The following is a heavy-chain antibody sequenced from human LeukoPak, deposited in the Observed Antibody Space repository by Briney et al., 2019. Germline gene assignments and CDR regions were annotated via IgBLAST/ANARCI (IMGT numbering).Heavy chain of an antibody. V-gene: IGHV3-7*05. CDR2: IKQDGSEK. CDR1: TLTLNNYW. J-gene: IGHJ4*02. Sequence: GGSLRLSCTASTLTLNNYWMSWVRQAPGKGLEWVANIKQDGSEKYHVDSVKGRFTISRDNAKNSLYLQMNSLRAEDTAVYYCASRAGYTGSWSAFDYWGQGTLVSVSS. D-gene: IGHD6-13*01. CDR3: ASRAGYTGSWSAFDY.